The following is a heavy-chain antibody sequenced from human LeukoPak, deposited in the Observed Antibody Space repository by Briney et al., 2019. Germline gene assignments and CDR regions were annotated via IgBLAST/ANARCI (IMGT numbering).Heavy chain of an antibody. D-gene: IGHD2-15*01. CDR2: LYCSGRT. Sequence: RTXXRGVEWVGRLYCSGRTKYNPSLKSRVTMSVHTSKNQFSLRLSSVTAADTAVYYCARGTDGYPDVWGQGTTVTVSS. V-gene: IGHV4-4*07. CDR3: ARGTDGYPDV. J-gene: IGHJ6*02.